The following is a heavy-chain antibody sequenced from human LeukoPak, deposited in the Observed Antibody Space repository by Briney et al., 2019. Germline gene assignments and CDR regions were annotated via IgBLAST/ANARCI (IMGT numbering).Heavy chain of an antibody. CDR2: IGGTGGNT. J-gene: IGHJ4*02. Sequence: GGSLRLSCAASGFTFSSYAMSWVRQAPGKGLEWVSGIGGTGGNTYYADSVKGRFTISRDNSKNTVYLQMNSLRAEDTAVYYCAKGATPSTILYYFDYWGQGTLVTVSS. CDR1: GFTFSSYA. D-gene: IGHD1-26*01. CDR3: AKGATPSTILYYFDY. V-gene: IGHV3-23*01.